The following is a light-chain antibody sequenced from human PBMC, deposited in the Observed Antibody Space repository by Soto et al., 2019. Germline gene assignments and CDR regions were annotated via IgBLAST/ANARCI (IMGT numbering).Light chain of an antibody. J-gene: IGKJ1*01. CDR2: AAS. CDR1: QGISTY. Sequence: DFQMTQSPSSLSASVGDRVTITCRASQGISTYLVWYQQKPGTVPKLLISAASTLQSGVPSRFSGSGSGTDFTLTISSLQPEDVATYYCQNYNGAPWTFGQGTRVEIK. CDR3: QNYNGAPWT. V-gene: IGKV1-27*01.